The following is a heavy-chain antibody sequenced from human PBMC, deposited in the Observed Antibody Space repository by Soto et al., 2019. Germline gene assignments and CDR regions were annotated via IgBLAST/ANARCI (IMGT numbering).Heavy chain of an antibody. CDR3: ARDASSSSALYYYYMDV. V-gene: IGHV3-53*04. CDR2: IYSGGST. Sequence: EVQLVESGGGLVQPGGSLRLSCAASGFTVSSNYMSWVRQAPGKGLEWVSVIYSGGSTYYAGSVKGRFTISRHNSKTTMDFQMNSLRAGDTAVYYCARDASSSSALYYYYMDVWGKGTTVTVSS. D-gene: IGHD6-6*01. J-gene: IGHJ6*03. CDR1: GFTVSSNY.